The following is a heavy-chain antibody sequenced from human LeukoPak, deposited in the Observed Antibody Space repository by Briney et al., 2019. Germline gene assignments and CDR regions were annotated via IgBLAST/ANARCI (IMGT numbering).Heavy chain of an antibody. CDR3: AGMDYVWGSYRNTNGGFDY. Sequence: PSETLSLTCTVSGGSISNGDHYWSWIRQHPGKGLEWIGHIYYSGSTYYNPSLKSRGIISVETSKNQFSLKLSSVTAADTAVYYCAGMDYVWGSYRNTNGGFDYWGQGTLVTVSS. J-gene: IGHJ4*02. CDR1: GGSISNGDHY. CDR2: IYYSGST. D-gene: IGHD3-16*02. V-gene: IGHV4-31*03.